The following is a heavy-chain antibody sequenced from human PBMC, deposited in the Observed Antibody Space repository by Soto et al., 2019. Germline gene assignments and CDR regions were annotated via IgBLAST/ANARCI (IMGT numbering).Heavy chain of an antibody. D-gene: IGHD3-9*01. V-gene: IGHV3-15*01. CDR2: IKSKTDGGTT. CDR1: GFTFSNAW. Sequence: EVQLVESGGGLVKPGGSLRLSCAASGFTFSNAWMSWFRQAPGKGLEWFGRIKSKTDGGTTDYAAPVKGRFTISIDDSKNTRYLQMNSLKTEDTAVYYCITQMDILTGSHAFDIWGQGTMVTVSS. CDR3: ITQMDILTGSHAFDI. J-gene: IGHJ3*02.